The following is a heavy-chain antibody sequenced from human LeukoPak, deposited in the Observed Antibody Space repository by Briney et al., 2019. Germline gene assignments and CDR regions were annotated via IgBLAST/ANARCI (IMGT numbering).Heavy chain of an antibody. V-gene: IGHV4-61*02. D-gene: IGHD1-1*01. J-gene: IGHJ4*02. Sequence: SQTLSLTCTVSGGPISSGSYYWSWIRQPAGKGLEWIGRIYTSGSTNYNPSLKSRVTISVDTSKNQFSLKLSSVTAADTAVYYCARVNWNAFDYWGQGTLVTVSS. CDR1: GGPISSGSYY. CDR3: ARVNWNAFDY. CDR2: IYTSGST.